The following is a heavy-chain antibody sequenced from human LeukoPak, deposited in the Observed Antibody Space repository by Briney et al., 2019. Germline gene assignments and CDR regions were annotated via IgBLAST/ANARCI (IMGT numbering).Heavy chain of an antibody. D-gene: IGHD3-10*01. V-gene: IGHV4-34*01. J-gene: IGHJ4*02. CDR2: INHSGST. CDR3: ARGRITMVWGVRTFDY. Sequence: PSETLSLTCAVYGRSFSGYYWSWIRQPPGKGLEWIGEINHSGSTNYNPSLKSRVTISEDTSKNQFSLKLSSVTAADTAVYYCARGRITMVWGVRTFDYWGQGTLVTVSS. CDR1: GRSFSGYY.